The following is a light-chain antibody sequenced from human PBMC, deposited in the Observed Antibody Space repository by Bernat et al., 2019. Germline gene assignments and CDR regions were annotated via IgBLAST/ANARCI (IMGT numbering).Light chain of an antibody. Sequence: QYALTQLASVSGSPGQSVAISCSGTSSDVGGYNLVSWYQQFPGKAPKLIIYEVIKRPSGVSDRFSGTKSGNTASLTISGLQAEDEADYYCCSSAGGDRLVFGGGTKLTVL. CDR3: CSSAGGDRLV. J-gene: IGLJ3*02. CDR2: EVI. V-gene: IGLV2-23*02. CDR1: SSDVGGYNL.